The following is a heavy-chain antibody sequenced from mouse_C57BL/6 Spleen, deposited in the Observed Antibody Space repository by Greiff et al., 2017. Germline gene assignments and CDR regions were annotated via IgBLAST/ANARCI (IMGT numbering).Heavy chain of an antibody. CDR3: ARRGHANYGSSRYWYFDV. CDR2: IDPSDSET. J-gene: IGHJ1*03. Sequence: VQLQQPGAELVRPGSSVKLSCKASGYTFTSYWMHWVKQRPIQGLEWIGNIDPSDSETHYNQKFKDKATLTVDKSSSTAYMQLSSLTSEDSAVYYCARRGHANYGSSRYWYFDVWGTGTTVTVSS. CDR1: GYTFTSYW. V-gene: IGHV1-52*01. D-gene: IGHD1-1*01.